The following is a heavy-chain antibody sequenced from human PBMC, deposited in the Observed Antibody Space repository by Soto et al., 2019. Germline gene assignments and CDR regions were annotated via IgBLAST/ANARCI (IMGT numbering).Heavy chain of an antibody. CDR1: GFTFSGYA. V-gene: IGHV3-64D*08. CDR2: IRTNGDTT. Sequence: GSLRLSCSASGFTFSGYAMHWVRQAPGKGLEYVSTIRTNGDTTFYADSVKGRFTTSRDNSKNTLYLQVSSLRAEDTAIYYWVKDGHNPGYYFDCWGQGTLVTVSS. CDR3: VKDGHNPGYYFDC. D-gene: IGHD6-25*01. J-gene: IGHJ4*01.